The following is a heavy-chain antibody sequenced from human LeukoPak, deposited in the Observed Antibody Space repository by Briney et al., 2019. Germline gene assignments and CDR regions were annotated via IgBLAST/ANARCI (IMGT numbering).Heavy chain of an antibody. Sequence: SETLSLTCTVSGVSISSYYWSWIRQPPGKGLEWMGYIYYSGSTNYNPSLKSRVTISVDTSKNQFSLKLSSVTAADTAVYYCARDMAPRATTYHYYYGMDVWGQGTTVTVSS. CDR3: ARDMAPRATTYHYYYGMDV. V-gene: IGHV4-59*12. D-gene: IGHD5-12*01. CDR2: IYYSGST. J-gene: IGHJ6*02. CDR1: GVSISSYY.